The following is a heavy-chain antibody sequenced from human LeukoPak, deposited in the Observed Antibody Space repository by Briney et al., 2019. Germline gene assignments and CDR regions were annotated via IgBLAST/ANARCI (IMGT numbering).Heavy chain of an antibody. V-gene: IGHV3-23*01. CDR2: ISDGGGST. CDR1: GFTFSSCA. CDR3: AKDPEGKKPASIFGVISVWYYFDY. Sequence: GGSLRLSCAASGFTFSSCAMTWVRQAPGKGLEWVSTISDGGGSTYYADSVKGRSTISRDSSKNTLYLQMNSLRAEDTAVYYCAKDPEGKKPASIFGVISVWYYFDYWGQGTLVTVSS. D-gene: IGHD3-3*01. J-gene: IGHJ4*02.